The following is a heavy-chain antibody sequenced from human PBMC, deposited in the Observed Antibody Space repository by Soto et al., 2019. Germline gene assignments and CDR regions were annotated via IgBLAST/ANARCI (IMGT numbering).Heavy chain of an antibody. D-gene: IGHD6-13*01. J-gene: IGHJ4*02. CDR2: IIPIFGTA. Sequence: SVKVSCKASGGTFSSYAISWVRQAPGQGLEWMGGIIPIFGTANYAQKFQGRVTITADESTSTAYMELSSLRSEDTAVYYCARGDRDPLGIAAAGTFDYWGQGALVTVSS. V-gene: IGHV1-69*13. CDR1: GGTFSSYA. CDR3: ARGDRDPLGIAAAGTFDY.